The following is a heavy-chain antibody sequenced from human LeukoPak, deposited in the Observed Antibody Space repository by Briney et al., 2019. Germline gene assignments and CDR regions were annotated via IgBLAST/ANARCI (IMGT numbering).Heavy chain of an antibody. V-gene: IGHV1-2*02. D-gene: IGHD3-22*01. CDR3: ARVGRLRYYYDSSGYHYFDY. Sequence: ASVKVSCKASGYTFTGYYMHWVRQAPGQGLVWMGWINPNSGGTNYAQKFQGRVTMTRDTSISTAYMELSRLRSDDTAVYYCARVGRLRYYYDSSGYHYFDYWGQGTLVTVSS. CDR2: INPNSGGT. J-gene: IGHJ4*02. CDR1: GYTFTGYY.